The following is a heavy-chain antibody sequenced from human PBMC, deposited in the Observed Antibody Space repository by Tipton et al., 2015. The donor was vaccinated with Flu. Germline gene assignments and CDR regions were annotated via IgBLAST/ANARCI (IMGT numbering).Heavy chain of an antibody. V-gene: IGHV4-61*03. Sequence: TLSLTCIVSGDSIRSDYFWGWIRQPPGKGLEWIGYVYYSGTAKYNPSLTGRVTISVDTSENNFSLKLTAVTAADTAVYYCARAGAHGYTLVQDSWGQGALVTVSS. CDR1: GDSIRSDYF. CDR3: ARAGAHGYTLVQDS. D-gene: IGHD5-24*01. J-gene: IGHJ4*02. CDR2: VYYSGTA.